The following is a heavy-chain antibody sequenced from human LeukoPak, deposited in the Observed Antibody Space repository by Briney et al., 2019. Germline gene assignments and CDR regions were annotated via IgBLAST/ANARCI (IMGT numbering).Heavy chain of an antibody. J-gene: IGHJ2*01. Sequence: SETLSLTCAVYGGSLNDYYWSWIRQPPGKGLEWIGEINHSGSTNYNPSPKSRVTISVDTSKNQFSLRLSSVTAADTAVYYCARDIAAAGPWYFDLWGRGTLVTVSS. V-gene: IGHV4-34*01. CDR3: ARDIAAAGPWYFDL. CDR1: GGSLNDYY. D-gene: IGHD6-13*01. CDR2: INHSGST.